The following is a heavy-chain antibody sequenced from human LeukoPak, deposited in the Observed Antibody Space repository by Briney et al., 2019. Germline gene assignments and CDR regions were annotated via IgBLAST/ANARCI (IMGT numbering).Heavy chain of an antibody. CDR1: GDAVYY. V-gene: IGHV4-4*07. D-gene: IGHD2-15*01. Sequence: SETLSLTCTVSGDAVYYWNWIRQPAGKGLEWIGRIYNNESTWSNPSLKSRVSMSIDTSKNQFSLKLSSVTATDAAVYYCARDIGNHFGGLDHYYYDYWGPGTLVTVSS. J-gene: IGHJ4*02. CDR3: ARDIGNHFGGLDHYYYDY. CDR2: IYNNEST.